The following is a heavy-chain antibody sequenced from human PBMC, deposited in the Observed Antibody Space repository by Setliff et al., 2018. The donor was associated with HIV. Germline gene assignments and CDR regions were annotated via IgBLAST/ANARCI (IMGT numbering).Heavy chain of an antibody. V-gene: IGHV4-4*09. Sequence: SETLSLTCAVYGGSFSGYSWSWIRQPAGKGLEWIGHIYTSGSTNYNPSLKSRVTISVDTSKTQFSLRLNSLTATDTALYYCARASVGATGLYAFDIWG. D-gene: IGHD1-26*01. CDR1: GGSFSGYS. J-gene: IGHJ3*02. CDR2: IYTSGST. CDR3: ARASVGATGLYAFDI.